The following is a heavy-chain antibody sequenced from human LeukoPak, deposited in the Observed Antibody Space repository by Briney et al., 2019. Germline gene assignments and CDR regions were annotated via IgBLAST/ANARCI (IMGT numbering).Heavy chain of an antibody. D-gene: IGHD3-9*01. CDR2: INHGGST. CDR1: GGSFSGYY. Sequence: SETLSLTCAVYGGSFSGYYWSWIRQPPGKGLEWIGEINHGGSTNYNPSLKSRVTISVDTSKNQFSLKLSSVTAADTAVYYCARFWAVDYDILTGYYKVLVFDYWGQGTLVTVSS. J-gene: IGHJ4*02. V-gene: IGHV4-34*01. CDR3: ARFWAVDYDILTGYYKVLVFDY.